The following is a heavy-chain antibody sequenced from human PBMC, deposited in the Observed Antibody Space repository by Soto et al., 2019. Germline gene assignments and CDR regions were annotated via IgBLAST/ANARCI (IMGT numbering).Heavy chain of an antibody. CDR3: GEVLGMAAVVNYFDY. CDR2: IIPIFGTA. CDR1: GGTFSSYA. Sequence: QVQLVQSGAEVKKPGSSVKVSCKASGGTFSSYAISWVRQAPGQGLEWMGGIIPIFGTANYAQKFQGRVTVTANESRGTASMGLSTLGSEKTSVYYGGEVLGMAAVVNYFDYGAREPWSPSPQ. V-gene: IGHV1-69*01. D-gene: IGHD6-13*01. J-gene: IGHJ4*02.